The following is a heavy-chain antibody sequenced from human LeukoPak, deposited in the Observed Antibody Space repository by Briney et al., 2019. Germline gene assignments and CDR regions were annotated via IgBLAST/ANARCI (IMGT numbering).Heavy chain of an antibody. CDR2: IYSGGST. D-gene: IGHD6-13*01. Sequence: GGSLRLSCAASGFTVSSNYMSWVRQAPGKGLEWVSVIYSGGSTYYADSVKGRFTISRDNSKYTLYLQMNSLRAEDTAVYYCARDRGAAAFWFDPWGQGTLVTVSS. V-gene: IGHV3-66*01. CDR1: GFTVSSNY. J-gene: IGHJ5*02. CDR3: ARDRGAAAFWFDP.